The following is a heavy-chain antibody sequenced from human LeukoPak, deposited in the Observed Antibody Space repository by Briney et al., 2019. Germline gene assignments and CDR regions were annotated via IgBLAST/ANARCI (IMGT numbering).Heavy chain of an antibody. CDR2: INPNSGGT. J-gene: IGHJ4*02. CDR3: ASGGERYSSGWYGDY. D-gene: IGHD6-19*01. V-gene: IGHV1-2*06. CDR1: GYTFTGYY. Sequence: ASVKVSCKASGYTFTGYYMHWVRQAPGQGLEWMGRINPNSGGTKYAQKFQGRVTMTRDTSISTAYMELSRLTSDDTAVYYCASGGERYSSGWYGDYWGQGTLVTVSS.